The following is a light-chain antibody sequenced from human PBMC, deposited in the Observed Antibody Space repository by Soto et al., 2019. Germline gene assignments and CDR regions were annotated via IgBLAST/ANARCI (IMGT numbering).Light chain of an antibody. Sequence: EIFLTQSPDTLSLSPGERATLTCRASQSVTNYIAWYQQRPGQAPRLLIYDASNRATGVPARFSGSRSGTDFTLTISDLEPADFGLYYCQQRTTWPTFGGGTKVEIK. J-gene: IGKJ4*01. CDR1: QSVTNY. CDR3: QQRTTWPT. CDR2: DAS. V-gene: IGKV3-11*01.